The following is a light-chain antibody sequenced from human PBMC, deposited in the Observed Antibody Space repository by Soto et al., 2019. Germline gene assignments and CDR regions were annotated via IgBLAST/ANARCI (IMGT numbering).Light chain of an antibody. CDR1: QSIKRSY. Sequence: EMVLMQSPGTLSLSPGERATLSCRASQSIKRSYLAWYQQKTGQAPRVLIYGASNRATGIPDRFSGSGSGTDFSLTISRLEPEDFAVYYCHQYDNAPQTFGQGTKVEIK. J-gene: IGKJ2*01. CDR3: HQYDNAPQT. CDR2: GAS. V-gene: IGKV3-20*01.